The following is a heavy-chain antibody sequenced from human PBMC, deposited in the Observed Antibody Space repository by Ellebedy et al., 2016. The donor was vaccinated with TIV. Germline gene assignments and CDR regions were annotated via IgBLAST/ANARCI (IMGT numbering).Heavy chain of an antibody. D-gene: IGHD3-3*01. V-gene: IGHV4-59*01. J-gene: IGHJ6*02. CDR3: ARARTYYDFWSPYYYYYGMDV. Sequence: MPSETLSLTCTVSGDSITSYYWRWIRQPPGKGLEWIGYIYYSWSTNYNPSLKSRVTITVDTSKNQFSLKLSSVTAADTAVYYCARARTYYDFWSPYYYYYGMDVWGQGTTVTVSS. CDR2: IYYSWST. CDR1: GDSITSYY.